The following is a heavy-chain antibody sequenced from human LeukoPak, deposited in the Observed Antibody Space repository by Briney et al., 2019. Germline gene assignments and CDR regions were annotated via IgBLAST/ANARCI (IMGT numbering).Heavy chain of an antibody. CDR2: IIDDGSST. D-gene: IGHD6-6*01. J-gene: IGHJ3*02. V-gene: IGHV3-33*08. CDR1: GFDFSIYG. Sequence: GGSLRLSCAASGFDFSIYGMNWVRQAPGKGLEWVSAIIDDGSSTYYADSVRGRFTISRDNSQNSVYLQMNSLRAEDTAVYYCARELAARRGDAFDIWGQGTMVTVSS. CDR3: ARELAARRGDAFDI.